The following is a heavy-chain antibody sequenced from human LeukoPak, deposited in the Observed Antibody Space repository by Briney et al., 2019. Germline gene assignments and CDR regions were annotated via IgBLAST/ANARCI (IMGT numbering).Heavy chain of an antibody. CDR3: ARDAEMALDY. CDR2: THDSGNS. Sequence: SETLSLTCTVSGGSITNNYWAWIRQPPGKGLEWIGYTHDSGNSNYNPSLRSRVTISVDTSKNQFSLRLSSVTAADTAIYYCARDAEMALDYWGQGTLVTVSS. D-gene: IGHD5-24*01. J-gene: IGHJ4*02. CDR1: GGSITNNY. V-gene: IGHV4-59*13.